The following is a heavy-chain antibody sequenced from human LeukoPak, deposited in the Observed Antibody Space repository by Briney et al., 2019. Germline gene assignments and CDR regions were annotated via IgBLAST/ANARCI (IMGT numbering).Heavy chain of an antibody. CDR3: ARGILGYCSSTSCYKNLFDP. CDR2: IYHSGST. Sequence: SETLSLTCAVSGGSISSGGYSWSWIRQPPGKGLEWIGYIYHSGSTYYNPSLKSRVTISVDRSKNQFSLKLSSVTAADTAVYYCARGILGYCSSTSCYKNLFDPWGQGTLVTVSS. J-gene: IGHJ5*02. CDR1: GGSISSGGYS. V-gene: IGHV4-30-2*01. D-gene: IGHD2-2*02.